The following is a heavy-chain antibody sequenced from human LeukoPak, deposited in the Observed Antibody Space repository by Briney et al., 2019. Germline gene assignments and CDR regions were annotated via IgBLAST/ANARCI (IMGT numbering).Heavy chain of an antibody. CDR1: GGSISSGGYY. CDR2: IYYSGST. D-gene: IGHD3-9*01. V-gene: IGHV4-31*03. CDR3: ARVDPTLYYFDY. Sequence: SETLSLTCTVSGGSISSGGYYWSWIRQHPGKGLEWIGYIYYSGSTYYNPSLKSRVTISADTSKNQFSLKLSSVTAADTAVYYCARVDPTLYYFDYWGQGTLVTVSS. J-gene: IGHJ4*02.